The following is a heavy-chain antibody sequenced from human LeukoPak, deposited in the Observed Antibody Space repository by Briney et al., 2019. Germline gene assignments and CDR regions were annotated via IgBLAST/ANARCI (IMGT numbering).Heavy chain of an antibody. Sequence: SGTLSLTCAVSGGSISSSNWWSWVRQPPGKGLEWIGEIYHSGSTNYNPSLKSRVTISVDKSKNQFSLKLSSVTAADTAVYYCARGLEMATIYFFDYWAREPWSPSPQ. CDR1: GGSISSSNW. CDR2: IYHSGST. D-gene: IGHD5-24*01. CDR3: ARGLEMATIYFFDY. J-gene: IGHJ4*02. V-gene: IGHV4-4*02.